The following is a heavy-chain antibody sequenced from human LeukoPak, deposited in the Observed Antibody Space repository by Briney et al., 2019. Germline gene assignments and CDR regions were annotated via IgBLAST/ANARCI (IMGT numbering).Heavy chain of an antibody. CDR3: ALAGTRWTYYYYYMDV. CDR1: GGTFSSYA. Sequence: SVKVSCKASGGTFSSYAISWVRQAPGQGLEWMGGIIPIFGTANYAQKFQGRVTITADESTSTAYMELSSLRSEDTAVYYCALAGTRWTYYYYYMDVWGKGTTVTISS. CDR2: IIPIFGTA. V-gene: IGHV1-69*13. D-gene: IGHD6-19*01. J-gene: IGHJ6*03.